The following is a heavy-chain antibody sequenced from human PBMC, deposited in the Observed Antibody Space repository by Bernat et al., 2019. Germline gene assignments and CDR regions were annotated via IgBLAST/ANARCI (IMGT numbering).Heavy chain of an antibody. CDR2: ISYDGSNK. CDR1: GFTFSSYG. Sequence: QVQLVESGGGVVQPGRSLRLSCAASGFTFSSYGMHWVRQAPGKGLEWVAVISYDGSNKYYADSVKGRFTISRVNSKNTLYLQMNSLRAEDTAVYYCAKRIYGGNDDAFDIWGQGTMVTVSS. D-gene: IGHD4-23*01. CDR3: AKRIYGGNDDAFDI. V-gene: IGHV3-30*18. J-gene: IGHJ3*02.